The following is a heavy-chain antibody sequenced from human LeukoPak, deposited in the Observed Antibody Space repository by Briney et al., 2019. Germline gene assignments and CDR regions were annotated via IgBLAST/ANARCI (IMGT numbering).Heavy chain of an antibody. V-gene: IGHV1-8*01. CDR3: ARVTRYYYGMDV. J-gene: IGHJ6*02. CDR1: GYRFTSFD. Sequence: GASVKVFCKASGYRFTSFDINWVRQATGQGLEWMGWMNPNSGNKGYAQKFQGRVTMTRNTSISTAYMELSSLRSEDTAVYYCARVTRYYYGMDVWGQGTTVTVSS. CDR2: MNPNSGNK.